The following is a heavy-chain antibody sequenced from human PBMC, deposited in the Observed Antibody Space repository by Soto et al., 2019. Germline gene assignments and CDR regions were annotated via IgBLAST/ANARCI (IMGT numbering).Heavy chain of an antibody. CDR2: INSDGSST. Sequence: GGSLRLSCAASGFTFSSYWMHWVRQAPGKGLVWVSRINSDGSSTSYADSVKGRFTISRDNTKNTLYLQMNSLRAEDTAVYYCALPRYYYYGMDVWGQGTTVTVSS. CDR3: ALPRYYYYGMDV. V-gene: IGHV3-74*01. CDR1: GFTFSSYW. J-gene: IGHJ6*02.